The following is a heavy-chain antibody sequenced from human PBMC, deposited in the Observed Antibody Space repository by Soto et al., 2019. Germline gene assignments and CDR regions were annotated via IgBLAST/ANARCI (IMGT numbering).Heavy chain of an antibody. Sequence: PSETLSLTCTVSGGSISSYYWSWIRQPPGKGLEWIGYIYYSGSTNYTPSLKSRVTISVDTSKNQFSLKLSSVTAADTAVYYCAGEGVDTAMVARNYYYYYGMDVWGQGTKVTVSS. J-gene: IGHJ6*02. CDR1: GGSISSYY. CDR2: IYYSGST. V-gene: IGHV4-59*01. D-gene: IGHD5-18*01. CDR3: AGEGVDTAMVARNYYYYYGMDV.